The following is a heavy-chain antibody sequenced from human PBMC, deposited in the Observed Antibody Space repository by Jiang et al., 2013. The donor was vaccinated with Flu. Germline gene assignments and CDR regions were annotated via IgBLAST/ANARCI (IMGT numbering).Heavy chain of an antibody. J-gene: IGHJ4*02. CDR3: GRGIGYTTIDY. CDR1: GFTFSGYG. Sequence: GVVQPGGSLRLSCATSGFTFSGYGLHWVRQTPGKGLEWVAFIRFDGSNKYYADSVKGRFTISRDNSKNSLYLQMNSLRDEDTAVYYCGRGIGYTTIDYWGQGTLVIVSS. CDR2: IRFDGSNK. V-gene: IGHV3-30*02. D-gene: IGHD6-13*01.